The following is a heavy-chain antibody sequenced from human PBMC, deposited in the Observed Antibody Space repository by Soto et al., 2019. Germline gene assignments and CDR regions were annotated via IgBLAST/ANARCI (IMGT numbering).Heavy chain of an antibody. J-gene: IGHJ4*02. CDR1: VGTFSSYT. CDR2: IIPILGIA. D-gene: IGHD1-26*01. V-gene: IGHV1-69*08. CDR3: ARDRYSGRSLDY. Sequence: QVQLVQSGAEVKKPGSSVKVSCKASVGTFSSYTISWVRQAPGQGLEWMGRIIPILGIANYAQKFQGRVTITADKSTSTAYMELSSLRSEDTAVYYCARDRYSGRSLDYWGQGTLVTVSS.